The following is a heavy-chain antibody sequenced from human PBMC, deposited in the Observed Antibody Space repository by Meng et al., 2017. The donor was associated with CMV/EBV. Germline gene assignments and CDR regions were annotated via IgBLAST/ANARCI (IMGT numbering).Heavy chain of an antibody. V-gene: IGHV3-30*02. J-gene: IGHJ4*02. CDR2: IRYDGSNK. Sequence: RGSLRLSCAASGFTFSSYGMHWVRQAPGKGLEWVAFIRYDGSNKYYADSVKGRFTISRDNSKNTLYLQMNSLRAEDTAVYYCAKDKEGGPAAHYWGGFDYWGQGTLVTVSS. CDR3: AKDKEGGPAAHYWGGFDY. CDR1: GFTFSSYG. D-gene: IGHD2-2*01.